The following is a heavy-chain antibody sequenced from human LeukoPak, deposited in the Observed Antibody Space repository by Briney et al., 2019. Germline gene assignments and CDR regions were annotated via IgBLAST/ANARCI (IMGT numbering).Heavy chain of an antibody. J-gene: IGHJ4*02. V-gene: IGHV4-30-4*08. CDR1: GGSISSGDYY. Sequence: SQTLSLTCTVSGGSISSGDYYWSWIRQPPGKGLEWIGYIYYSGSTYYNPSLKSRVTISVDTSKNQFSLKLSSVTAADTAVYYCARIVGYWNYFDYWGQGTLVTVSS. CDR3: ARIVGYWNYFDY. D-gene: IGHD2-15*01. CDR2: IYYSGST.